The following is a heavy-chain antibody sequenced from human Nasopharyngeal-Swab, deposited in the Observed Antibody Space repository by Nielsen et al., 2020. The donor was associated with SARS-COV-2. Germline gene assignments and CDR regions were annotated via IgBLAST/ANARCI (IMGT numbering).Heavy chain of an antibody. CDR2: ISYDGSNK. J-gene: IGHJ4*02. CDR1: GFTFSSYG. V-gene: IGHV3-30*18. Sequence: GGSLRLSCAASGFTFSSYGMHWVRQAPGKGLEWVAVISYDGSNKYYADSVKGRFTISRDNSKNTLYLQMNSLRAEDTAVYYCAKSALNEYYDFWSGYFRPQYYFDYWGQGTLVTVSS. CDR3: AKSALNEYYDFWSGYFRPQYYFDY. D-gene: IGHD3-3*01.